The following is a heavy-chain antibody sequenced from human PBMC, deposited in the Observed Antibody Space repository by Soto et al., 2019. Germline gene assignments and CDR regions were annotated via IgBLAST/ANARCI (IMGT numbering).Heavy chain of an antibody. J-gene: IGHJ4*02. CDR3: VRAAGTMIVVVIGETNPHGALVN. D-gene: IGHD3-22*01. V-gene: IGHV4-4*02. CDR1: GGSITSSNW. CDR2: IYHSGST. Sequence: QVQLQESGPGLVKPSGTLSRTCAVSGGSITSSNWWSWVRQPPGKGLDWIGEIYHSGSTNYNPSPKSRVTISVDKSKNQFSLRLTSVTAADTAVYYCVRAAGTMIVVVIGETNPHGALVNWGQGTLVTVSS.